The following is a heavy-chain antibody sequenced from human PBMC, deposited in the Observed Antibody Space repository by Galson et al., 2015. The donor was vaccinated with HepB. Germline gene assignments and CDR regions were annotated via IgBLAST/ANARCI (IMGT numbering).Heavy chain of an antibody. CDR2: INPNSGGT. CDR3: ARGARYCSGGSCLGLFDY. V-gene: IGHV1-2*05. D-gene: IGHD2-15*01. J-gene: IGHJ4*02. Sequence: SVKVSCKASGYTFTGYYMHWVRQAPGQGLEWMGRINPNSGGTNYAQKFQGRVTMTRDTSISTAYMGLSRLRSDDTVVYYCARGARYCSGGSCLGLFDYWGQGTLVTVSS. CDR1: GYTFTGYY.